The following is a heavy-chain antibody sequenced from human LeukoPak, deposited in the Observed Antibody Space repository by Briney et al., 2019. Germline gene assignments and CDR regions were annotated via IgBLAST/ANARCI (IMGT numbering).Heavy chain of an antibody. Sequence: SETLSLTCTVSGYSISSGYYWGWIRQPPGKGLEWIGSIYHSGSTYYNPSLKSRVTISVDTSKNQFSLKLSSVTAADTAVYYCARDLRYSNYLYYYYYYYMDVWGKGTTVTVSS. CDR2: IYHSGST. V-gene: IGHV4-38-2*02. CDR3: ARDLRYSNYLYYYYYYYMDV. J-gene: IGHJ6*03. D-gene: IGHD4-11*01. CDR1: GYSISSGYY.